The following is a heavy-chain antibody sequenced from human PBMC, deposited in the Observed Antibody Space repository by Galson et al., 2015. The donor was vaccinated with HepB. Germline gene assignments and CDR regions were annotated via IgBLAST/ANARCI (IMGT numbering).Heavy chain of an antibody. D-gene: IGHD6-19*01. V-gene: IGHV4-4*07. CDR1: GGSISSYY. Sequence: ETLSLTCTVSGGSISSYYWSWIRQPAGKGLEWIGRIYTSGSTNYNPSLKSRVTMSVDTSKNQFSLKLSSVTAADTAVYYCARSPVAVGPTRGGFDPWGQGTLVTVSS. CDR3: ARSPVAVGPTRGGFDP. J-gene: IGHJ5*02. CDR2: IYTSGST.